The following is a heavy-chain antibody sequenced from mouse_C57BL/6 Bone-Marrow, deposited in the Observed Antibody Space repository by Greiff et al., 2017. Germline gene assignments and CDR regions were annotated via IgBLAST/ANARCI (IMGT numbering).Heavy chain of an antibody. CDR1: GFTLSSYG. CDR3: ARQGDYLDY. V-gene: IGHV5-6*01. J-gene: IGHJ2*01. CDR2: ISSGGSFT. Sequence: EVQLVESGGDLVKPGGSLNLPCAASGFTLSSYGMSWVRQTPYKRLEWVATISSGGSFTYYPDSVKGRFTISRNNAKNTLYLQMSSLKSEDTTMYYCARQGDYLDYWGQGTTLTVSS.